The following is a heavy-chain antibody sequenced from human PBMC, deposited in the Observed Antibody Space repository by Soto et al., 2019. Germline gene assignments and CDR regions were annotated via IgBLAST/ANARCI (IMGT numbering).Heavy chain of an antibody. CDR1: GYTFTGYY. CDR2: INPNSGGT. D-gene: IGHD3-3*01. CDR3: ARASRITIFGVVIPSFDY. J-gene: IGHJ4*02. V-gene: IGHV1-2*04. Sequence: SVKVSCKASGYTFTGYYMHWVRQAPGQGLEWMGWINPNSGGTNYAQKFQGWVTMTRDTSISTAYMELSRLRSDDTAVYYCARASRITIFGVVIPSFDYWGQGTLVTVSS.